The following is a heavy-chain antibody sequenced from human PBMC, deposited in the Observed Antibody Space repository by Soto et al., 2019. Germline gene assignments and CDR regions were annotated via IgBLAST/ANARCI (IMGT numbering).Heavy chain of an antibody. Sequence: PSETLSLTCSVSGASIGSYYWNWIRQSPSRGLEWLGRTYYRSKWFLDYAASVQSRMTINPDTSRNQFSLQLNSVTPEDTAVYYCARVHCSGGTCLDGLDVWGQGTTVTVSS. CDR2: TYYRSKWFL. J-gene: IGHJ6*02. D-gene: IGHD2-15*01. CDR1: GASIGSYY. CDR3: ARVHCSGGTCLDGLDV. V-gene: IGHV6-1*01.